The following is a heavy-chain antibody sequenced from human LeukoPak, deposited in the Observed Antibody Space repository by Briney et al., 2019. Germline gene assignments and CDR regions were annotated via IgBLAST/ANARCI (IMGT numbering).Heavy chain of an antibody. Sequence: PSETLSLTCAVYGGSFSGYYWSWIRQPPGKGLEWIGEINHSGSTNYNPSLKSRVTISVDTSKNQFSLKLSSVTAADTAEYYCARDRWLHLYFDYWGQGTLVTVSS. CDR2: INHSGST. D-gene: IGHD5-24*01. CDR1: GGSFSGYY. V-gene: IGHV4-34*01. CDR3: ARDRWLHLYFDY. J-gene: IGHJ4*02.